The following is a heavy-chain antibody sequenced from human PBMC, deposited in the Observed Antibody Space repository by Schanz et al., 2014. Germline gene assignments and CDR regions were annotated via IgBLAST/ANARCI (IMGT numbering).Heavy chain of an antibody. CDR1: GFTFSSYA. CDR3: ASPSGYSDYGTYFDF. V-gene: IGHV3-30-3*01. J-gene: IGHJ4*02. Sequence: GQLLESGGGLIQPGGSLRLSCAASGFTFSSYAMHWVRQAPGKGLEWVALISNDGSIKYYADSVEGRFTISRDNSRNTLYLQTNSLRTEDTAVYYCASPSGYSDYGTYFDFWGQGTLVTVSS. D-gene: IGHD5-12*01. CDR2: ISNDGSIK.